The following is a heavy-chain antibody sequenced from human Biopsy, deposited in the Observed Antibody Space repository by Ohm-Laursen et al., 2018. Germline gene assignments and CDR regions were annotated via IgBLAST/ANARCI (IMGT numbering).Heavy chain of an antibody. CDR1: GFSVSGYD. CDR2: ISETSSHI. CDR3: ARDSSRRAREGGMDV. J-gene: IGHJ6*02. D-gene: IGHD2-2*01. V-gene: IGHV3-21*01. Sequence: ETLSLTCAASGFSVSGYDMNWVRQAPGKGLEWISYISETSSHIYDADSVRGRFTVARDIAKNSLYLQLNSLRVEDTAVYYCARDSSRRAREGGMDVWGQGTTVTVSS.